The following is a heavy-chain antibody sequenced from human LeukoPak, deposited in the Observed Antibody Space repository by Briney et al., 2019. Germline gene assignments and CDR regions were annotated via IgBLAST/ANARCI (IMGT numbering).Heavy chain of an antibody. Sequence: AGGSLRLSCAASGFTFSSYAMSWVRQAPGKGLEWVSVIGDSTSYEGSVKGRFTISRDSSKNTLYLEMMSLRVEDTAVYYCAKGRSGGSYSTLDSWGQGTLVTVSS. V-gene: IGHV3-23*01. CDR2: IGDST. CDR1: GFTFSSYA. J-gene: IGHJ4*02. CDR3: AKGRSGGSYSTLDS. D-gene: IGHD2-15*01.